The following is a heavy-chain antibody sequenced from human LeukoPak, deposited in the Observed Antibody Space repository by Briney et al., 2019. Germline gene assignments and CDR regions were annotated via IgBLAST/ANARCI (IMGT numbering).Heavy chain of an antibody. CDR3: AKGSYFASGSYFDL. CDR1: GFTFSSYA. CDR2: ITGGGGST. Sequence: GGSPRLSCAASGFTFSSYATTWVRQAPGKGLEWASAITGGGGSTYHADSVKGRFTISRDNSKNTLYLQMSSLSAEDTAVYYCAKGSYFASGSYFDLWGQGTLVTVSS. V-gene: IGHV3-23*01. D-gene: IGHD3-10*01. J-gene: IGHJ4*02.